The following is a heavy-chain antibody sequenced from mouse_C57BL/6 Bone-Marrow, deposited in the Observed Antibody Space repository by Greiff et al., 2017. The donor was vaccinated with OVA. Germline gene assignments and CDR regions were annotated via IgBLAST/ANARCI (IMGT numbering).Heavy chain of an antibody. J-gene: IGHJ2*01. Sequence: QVQLQQPGAELVKPGASAKVSCKASVYTFTSYWMHWVKQRPGQGLEWIGRIHPSDSDTNYNQKFKGKATLTVDKSSSTAYMQLSSLTSEDSAVYYCAIIGYYYGSSYFDYWGQGTTLTVSS. V-gene: IGHV1-74*01. D-gene: IGHD1-1*01. CDR1: VYTFTSYW. CDR3: AIIGYYYGSSYFDY. CDR2: IHPSDSDT.